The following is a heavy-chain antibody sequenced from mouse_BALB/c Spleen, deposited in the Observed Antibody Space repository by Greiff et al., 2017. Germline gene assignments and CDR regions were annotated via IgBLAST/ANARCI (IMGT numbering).Heavy chain of an antibody. Sequence: QVQLQQPGAELVRPGASVKLSCKASGYTFTSYWINWVKQRPGQGLEWIGNIYPSDSYTNYNQKFKDKATLTVDKSSSTAYMQLSSPTSEDSAVYYCTRQDYRCYAMDYWGQGTSVTVSS. D-gene: IGHD2-14*01. CDR1: GYTFTSYW. V-gene: IGHV1-69*02. CDR3: TRQDYRCYAMDY. J-gene: IGHJ4*01. CDR2: IYPSDSYT.